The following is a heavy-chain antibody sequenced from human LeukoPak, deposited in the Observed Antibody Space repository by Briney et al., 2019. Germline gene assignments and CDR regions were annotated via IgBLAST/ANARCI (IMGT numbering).Heavy chain of an antibody. D-gene: IGHD7-27*01. J-gene: IGHJ3*02. Sequence: RALRLSCEAPGFTFSSYWLHWVRQAPGEGLVWVSRINSDGTITTYADSVKGRFTISRDNAKNTLYLQMNCLRAEDTAMYYCARLNWVGTFDIWGQGTMVTVSS. CDR3: ARLNWVGTFDI. V-gene: IGHV3-74*01. CDR1: GFTFSSYW. CDR2: INSDGTIT.